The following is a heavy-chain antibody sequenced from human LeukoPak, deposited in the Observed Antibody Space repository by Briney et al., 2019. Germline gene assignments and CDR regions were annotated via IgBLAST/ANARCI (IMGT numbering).Heavy chain of an antibody. J-gene: IGHJ3*02. CDR2: VYYSGKT. CDR1: GGSISNSGYY. Sequence: SETLSLTCTVSGGSISNSGYYWGWIRQPPGKGLEWIGSVYYSGKTNYNPSLKSRVTISVDTSKNQFSLKLSSVTAADTAVYYCACLTTADAFDIWGQGTMVTVSS. CDR3: ACLTTADAFDI. D-gene: IGHD3-22*01. V-gene: IGHV4-39*07.